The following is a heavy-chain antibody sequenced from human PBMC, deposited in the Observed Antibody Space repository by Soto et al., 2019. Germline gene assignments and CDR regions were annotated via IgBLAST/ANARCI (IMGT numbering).Heavy chain of an antibody. J-gene: IGHJ6*02. V-gene: IGHV4-31*03. Sequence: QVQLQESGPGLVKPSQTLSLTCTVSGGSVSSADYYWSWIRQHPGKGLEWIGYIYYSGSTYYNPSLNSRVTISVDTSKNQFSLNLSSVTAADTAVYYCARDTSGKGYYYHGMDVWGQGITVTVSS. CDR3: ARDTSGKGYYYHGMDV. CDR2: IYYSGST. CDR1: GGSVSSADYY. D-gene: IGHD1-1*01.